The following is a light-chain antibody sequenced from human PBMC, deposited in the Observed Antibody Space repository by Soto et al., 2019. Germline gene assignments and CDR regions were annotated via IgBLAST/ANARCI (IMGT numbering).Light chain of an antibody. CDR1: QGISSN. CDR3: QQVNSYPLT. J-gene: IGKJ4*01. CDR2: AAS. Sequence: DIQLIQSPSFLSASVGDRVTITCRASQGISSNLAWYQQKPHKAPKLLIYAASTLQSGVPSRFGGSGSGTEFTLTISSLQPEDFATYYCQQVNSYPLTFGGGTKVEIK. V-gene: IGKV1-9*01.